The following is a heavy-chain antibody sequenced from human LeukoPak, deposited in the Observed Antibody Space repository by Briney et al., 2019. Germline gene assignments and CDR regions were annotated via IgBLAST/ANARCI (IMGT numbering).Heavy chain of an antibody. V-gene: IGHV1-2*02. CDR3: ARAFGYGAAAGTFGY. Sequence: ASVKVSCKASGYTFIGYYMHWVRQAPGQGLEWMGWINPNSGGTNYAQKFQGRVTMTKDTSISTAYMELSRLRSDDTAVYYCARAFGYGAAAGTFGYWGQGTLVTVSS. CDR2: INPNSGGT. CDR1: GYTFIGYY. J-gene: IGHJ4*02. D-gene: IGHD6-13*01.